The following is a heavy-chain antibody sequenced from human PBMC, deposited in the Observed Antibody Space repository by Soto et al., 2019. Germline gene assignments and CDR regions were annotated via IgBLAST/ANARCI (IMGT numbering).Heavy chain of an antibody. CDR3: AKCIQVNLNYAAFHI. D-gene: IGHD1-7*01. CDR2: ITAGGTT. J-gene: IGHJ3*02. V-gene: IGHV3-23*01. CDR1: GFTFSSYA. Sequence: EVKLLESGGGLVQPGGSLRLSCAASGFTFSSYAMSWVRQAPGKGLEWVSHITAGGTTYYADSVKGRFTISRDSSKNTLYLQMNSLRSEDTALYYCAKCIQVNLNYAAFHIWGQGTVVTVSS.